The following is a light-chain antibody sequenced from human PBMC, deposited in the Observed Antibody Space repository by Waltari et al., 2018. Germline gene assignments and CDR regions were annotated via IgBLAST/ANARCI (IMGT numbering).Light chain of an antibody. CDR2: WAS. V-gene: IGKV4-1*01. CDR3: QRFYAIPFT. CDR1: HSVLYNSNNKNY. Sequence: DILMTQSPEPLAVSLGDSATITCKSSHSVLYNSNNKNYLGWYQQKPGPPPKLLIYWASTRESGVPDRFSGSGSGTDFTLTISSLQAEDVAVYYCQRFYAIPFTVGPGTRVDIK. J-gene: IGKJ3*01.